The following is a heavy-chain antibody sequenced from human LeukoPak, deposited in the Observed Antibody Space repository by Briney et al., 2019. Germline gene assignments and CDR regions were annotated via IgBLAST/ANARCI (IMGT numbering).Heavy chain of an antibody. Sequence: GGSLRLSCAASGFTFSSYAMHWVRQAPGKGPEYVAAISGNGDKTHYGSSVQGRFTVSRDNSKNTLYLQMGSLRTEDMAVYYCGRAPPLERIGWYGEDEFRGQGTLVTVSS. D-gene: IGHD6-19*01. J-gene: IGHJ1*01. CDR2: ISGNGDKT. CDR1: GFTFSSYA. CDR3: GRAPPLERIGWYGEDEF. V-gene: IGHV3-64*01.